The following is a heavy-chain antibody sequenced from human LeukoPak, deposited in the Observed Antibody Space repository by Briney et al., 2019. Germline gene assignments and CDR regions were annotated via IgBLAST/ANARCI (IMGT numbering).Heavy chain of an antibody. V-gene: IGHV1-2*02. CDR2: INPNSGDT. CDR1: GYTFTGYY. Sequence: GASVKVSCKASGYTFTGYYMHWVRQAPGQGLEWMGWINPNSGDTNYAQKFQGRVTMTRDTSISTAYMELSRLRSDDMAVYYCARDRTSDKLIDYYYYYMDVWGKGTTVTVSS. CDR3: ARDRTSDKLIDYYYYYMDV. J-gene: IGHJ6*03. D-gene: IGHD3-16*01.